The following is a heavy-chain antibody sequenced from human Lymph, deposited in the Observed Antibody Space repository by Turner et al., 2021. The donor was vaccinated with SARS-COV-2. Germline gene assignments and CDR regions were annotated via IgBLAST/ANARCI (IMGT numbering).Heavy chain of an antibody. Sequence: EVQLVESGGCVVQPGGSLVPSCAASGFTFSSYSMNCVRQAPGKGLEGVASISSSSSYIYYADSVKGRFTISRDNAKNSLYLQMNSLRAEDTAVYYCARGDYGDYGTVYFDYWGQGTLVTVSS. CDR2: ISSSSSYI. CDR3: ARGDYGDYGTVYFDY. CDR1: GFTFSSYS. D-gene: IGHD4-17*01. V-gene: IGHV3-21*01. J-gene: IGHJ4*02.